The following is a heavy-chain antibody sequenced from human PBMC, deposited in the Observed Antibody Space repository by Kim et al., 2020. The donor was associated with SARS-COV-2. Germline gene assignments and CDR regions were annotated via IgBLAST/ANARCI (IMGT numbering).Heavy chain of an antibody. D-gene: IGHD5-12*01. V-gene: IGHV1-46*01. CDR3: ARGETATTQFDY. Sequence: SYAQKFQGRGPMTRDTSTSTVYMELSSLRSEDTAVYYCARGETATTQFDYWGQGTLVTVSS. J-gene: IGHJ4*02.